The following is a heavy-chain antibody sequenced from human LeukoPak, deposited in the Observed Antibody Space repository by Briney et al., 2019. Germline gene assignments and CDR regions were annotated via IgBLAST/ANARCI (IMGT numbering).Heavy chain of an antibody. J-gene: IGHJ4*02. CDR2: TYNRSKWYS. Sequence: SQTLSLTFAISGDNVSSNSATWSWIRQSPSRGLKWLGRTYNRSKWYSDYAVSVRSRLTINPDTSKNQFSLQLNSVTPDDTAVYYCARGVGAAWKVFDYWGQGTLVTVSS. V-gene: IGHV6-1*01. D-gene: IGHD3-10*01. CDR1: GDNVSSNSAT. CDR3: ARGVGAAWKVFDY.